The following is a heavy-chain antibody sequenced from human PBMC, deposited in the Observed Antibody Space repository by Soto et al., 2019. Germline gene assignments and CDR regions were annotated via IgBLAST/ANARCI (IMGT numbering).Heavy chain of an antibody. Sequence: PGGSLRLSCAASGFTFSSYGMHWVRQAPGKGLEWVAVISYDGSNKYYADSVKGRFTISRDNSKNTLYLQMNSLRAEDTPVYYCAKVLYSSSWHFFDYWGQGTLVTVSS. V-gene: IGHV3-30*18. CDR2: ISYDGSNK. CDR1: GFTFSSYG. D-gene: IGHD6-13*01. CDR3: AKVLYSSSWHFFDY. J-gene: IGHJ4*02.